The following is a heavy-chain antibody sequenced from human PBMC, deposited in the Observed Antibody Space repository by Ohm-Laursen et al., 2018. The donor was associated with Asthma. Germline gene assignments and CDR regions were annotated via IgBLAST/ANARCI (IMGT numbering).Heavy chain of an antibody. CDR3: VRAHSGSYSYAFDI. J-gene: IGHJ3*02. V-gene: IGHV3-53*01. CDR1: GITVSVNY. Sequence: SLRLSCTASGITVSVNYMSWVRQAPGKWLEWVPVIYNGGSTYHADYVRGRFTISRDNSKNTLYLQMNSLRGEDTAVYYCVRAHSGSYSYAFDIWGQGTVVTVSS. CDR2: IYNGGST. D-gene: IGHD1-26*01.